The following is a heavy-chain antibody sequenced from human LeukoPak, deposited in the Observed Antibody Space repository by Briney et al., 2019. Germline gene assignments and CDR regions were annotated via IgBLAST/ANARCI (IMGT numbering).Heavy chain of an antibody. CDR1: GHTFTSYA. CDR2: INTNTGNP. J-gene: IGHJ6*03. Sequence: ASVKVSCKASGHTFTSYAMNWVRQAPGQGLEWMGWINTNTGNPTYAQGFTGRFVFSLDTSVSTAYLQISSLKAEDTAVYYCARRRAGSGSYRRYYYYMDVWGKGTTVTVSS. D-gene: IGHD3-10*01. CDR3: ARRRAGSGSYRRYYYYMDV. V-gene: IGHV7-4-1*02.